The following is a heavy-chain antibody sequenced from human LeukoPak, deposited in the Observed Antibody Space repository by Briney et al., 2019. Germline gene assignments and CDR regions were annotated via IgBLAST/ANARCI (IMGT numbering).Heavy chain of an antibody. CDR1: GYIFTSYD. Sequence: ASVKVSCKASGYIFTSYDINWVRQATGQGLEWIGYMNPNTGNTGYAQKFQGRVTMTRDTSISTAYMELSSLTSEDTAVYYCVRDPPRGAFDIWGQGTMVTVSS. J-gene: IGHJ3*02. CDR2: MNPNTGNT. D-gene: IGHD5-12*01. V-gene: IGHV1-8*01. CDR3: VRDPPRGAFDI.